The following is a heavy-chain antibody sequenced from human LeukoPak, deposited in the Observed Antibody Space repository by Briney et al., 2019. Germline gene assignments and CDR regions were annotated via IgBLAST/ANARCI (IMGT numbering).Heavy chain of an antibody. D-gene: IGHD2-2*01. J-gene: IGHJ6*03. CDR3: ARVGCSSTSCPLLDYYYYYMDV. V-gene: IGHV3-21*01. CDR1: GFTFSSYS. Sequence: GGSLRLSCAASGFTFSSYSMNWVRQAPGKGLEWVSSISSSSSYIYYADSVKGRFTISRDNAKNSLYLQMNSLRAEDTAVYYCARVGCSSTSCPLLDYYYYYMDVWGKGTTVTVSS. CDR2: ISSSSSYI.